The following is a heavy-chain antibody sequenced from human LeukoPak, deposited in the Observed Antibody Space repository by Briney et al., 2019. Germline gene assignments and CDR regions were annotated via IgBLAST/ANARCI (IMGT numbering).Heavy chain of an antibody. Sequence: GRFLRLSCAASGFTFRSYGFHWVRQAPGKGLEWAAVIWFDDSNTQYADSVRGRFTISRDDSKSTIYLQMNSLRAEDTAVYYCAKDRSGSYSQGLDYWGQGTLVTVSS. J-gene: IGHJ4*02. CDR3: AKDRSGSYSQGLDY. CDR2: IWFDDSNT. D-gene: IGHD1-26*01. V-gene: IGHV3-33*06. CDR1: GFTFRSYG.